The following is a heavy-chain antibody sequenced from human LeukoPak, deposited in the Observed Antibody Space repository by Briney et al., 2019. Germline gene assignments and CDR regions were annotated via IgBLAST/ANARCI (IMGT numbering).Heavy chain of an antibody. Sequence: SVKVSCKSSGYTFTSYDINWVRQATGQGLEWMGWMNPNSGNTGYAQKFQGRVTMTRNTSISTAYMELSSLRSEDTAVYHCARVRGDYYDSSGYYYIYWGQGTLVTVSS. D-gene: IGHD3-22*01. V-gene: IGHV1-8*01. J-gene: IGHJ4*02. CDR2: MNPNSGNT. CDR3: ARVRGDYYDSSGYYYIY. CDR1: GYTFTSYD.